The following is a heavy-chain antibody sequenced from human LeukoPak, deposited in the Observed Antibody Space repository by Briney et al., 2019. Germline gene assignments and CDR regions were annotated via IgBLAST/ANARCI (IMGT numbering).Heavy chain of an antibody. V-gene: IGHV3-30*18. CDR1: GFTFSSYG. CDR2: ISYDGSNK. CDR3: AKMMLTAGVRINGAFDY. J-gene: IGHJ4*02. D-gene: IGHD7-27*01. Sequence: GGSLRLSCAASGFTFSSYGMHWVRQVPGKGLEWVAVISYDGSNKYYADSVKGRFTISRDNSKNTLYLQMNSLRAEDTAVYYCAKMMLTAGVRINGAFDYWGQGTLVTVSS.